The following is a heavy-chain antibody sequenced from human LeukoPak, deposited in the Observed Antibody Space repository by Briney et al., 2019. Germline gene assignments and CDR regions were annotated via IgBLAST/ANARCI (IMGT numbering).Heavy chain of an antibody. V-gene: IGHV3-30*14. CDR2: ISYDGSNK. CDR3: ANHGGYSGYGADYFDY. Sequence: GGSLRLSCAASGFTFSSYAMHWVRQAPGKGLEWVAVISYDGSNKYYADPVKGRFTISRDNSKNTLYLQMNSLRDGDTAVYYCANHGGYSGYGADYFDYWGQGTLVTVSS. D-gene: IGHD5-12*01. J-gene: IGHJ4*02. CDR1: GFTFSSYA.